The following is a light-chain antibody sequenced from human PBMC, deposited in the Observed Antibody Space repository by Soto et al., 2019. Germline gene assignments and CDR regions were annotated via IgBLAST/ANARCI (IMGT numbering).Light chain of an antibody. V-gene: IGKV3-15*01. CDR2: GAS. CDR1: QSVSSN. Sequence: EIVMTQSPATLSVSPGERVTLSCRASQSVSSNLAWYQQKPGQAPRLLIYGASTRATGIPARFSGSGSGTEFTLTISSLQSEDFAVYYCQQYNNWPSGRTFGQGTKVEIK. J-gene: IGKJ1*01. CDR3: QQYNNWPSGRT.